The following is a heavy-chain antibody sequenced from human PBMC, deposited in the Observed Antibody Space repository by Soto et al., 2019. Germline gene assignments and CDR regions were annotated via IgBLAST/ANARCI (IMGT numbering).Heavy chain of an antibody. CDR1: GITFSSYA. J-gene: IGHJ4*02. CDR2: VSGSGANT. Sequence: GSLRLSCAASGITFSSYAMSWVRQAPGEGLEWVSTVSGSGANTYYADSVKGRFTISRDNSENTLYLQMISLRAEDMAIYYCAKGPHSSGWHYFDYWGQGTLVTVSS. CDR3: AKGPHSSGWHYFDY. D-gene: IGHD6-19*01. V-gene: IGHV3-23*01.